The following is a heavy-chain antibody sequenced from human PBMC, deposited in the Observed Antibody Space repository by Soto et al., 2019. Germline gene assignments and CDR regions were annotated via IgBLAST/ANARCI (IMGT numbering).Heavy chain of an antibody. J-gene: IGHJ6*03. CDR1: GGSISSSSYY. V-gene: IGHV4-39*01. D-gene: IGHD2-21*01. CDR2: IFYSGST. CDR3: ARIVRGIVITYYYMDV. Sequence: QEQLQESGPGLVKHSETLSLTCTVSGGSISSSSYYWGWIRQPPGKGLEWIGSIFYSGSTYYNPSLQSRVTISVDTSTNQFSLKLRSVTAADTAVYFCARIVRGIVITYYYMDVWGKGTTVTVSS.